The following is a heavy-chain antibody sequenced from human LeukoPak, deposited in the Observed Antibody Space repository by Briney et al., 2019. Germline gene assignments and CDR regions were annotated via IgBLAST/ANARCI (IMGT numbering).Heavy chain of an antibody. V-gene: IGHV3-48*01. CDR1: GFTFSSYT. D-gene: IGHD6-19*01. Sequence: PGGSLRLSCAASGFTFSSYTLNWVRQAPGKGLERVSYISTSGSARYYADSVKGRFTISRDNAKNSLYLQMNSLRAEDTAVYYCARDRAPYKNGWYPLYWGQGTLVTVSS. CDR2: ISTSGSAR. CDR3: ARDRAPYKNGWYPLY. J-gene: IGHJ4*02.